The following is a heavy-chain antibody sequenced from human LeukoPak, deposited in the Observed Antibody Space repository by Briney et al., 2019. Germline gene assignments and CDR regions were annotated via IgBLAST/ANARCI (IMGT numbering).Heavy chain of an antibody. CDR1: GFTFSGYR. Sequence: GGSLRLSCAASGFTFSGYRMNWVRQAPGKGLEWVSYISSSSSTIYYADSVKGRFTISRDNAKNSLYLQMNSLRAEDTAVYYCAREPDYYYYMDVWGKGTTVTVSS. CDR2: ISSSSSTI. V-gene: IGHV3-48*04. CDR3: AREPDYYYYMDV. J-gene: IGHJ6*03.